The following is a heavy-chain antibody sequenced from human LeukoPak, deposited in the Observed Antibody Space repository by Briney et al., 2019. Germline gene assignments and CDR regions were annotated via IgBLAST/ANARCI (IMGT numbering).Heavy chain of an antibody. J-gene: IGHJ5*02. CDR3: ARWVTAKGLPNWLDP. Sequence: SVTLSLTCTVSGGSISSGGYYWSWIRQHPGKGLEWIGYIYYSGSTYYNPSLKSRVTISVDTSKNQFSLKLSSVTAADTAVYYCARWVTAKGLPNWLDPWGQGTLVTVSS. D-gene: IGHD2-21*02. CDR1: GGSISSGGYY. CDR2: IYYSGST. V-gene: IGHV4-31*03.